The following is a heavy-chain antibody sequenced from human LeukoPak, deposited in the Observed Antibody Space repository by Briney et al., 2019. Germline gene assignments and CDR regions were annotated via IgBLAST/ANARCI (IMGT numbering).Heavy chain of an antibody. V-gene: IGHV3-30*02. D-gene: IGHD6-13*01. CDR2: IRYDGSNK. Sequence: GGSLRLSCAASGFTFSSYGMHWVRQAPGKGLDWVAFIRYDGSNKYYADSVKGRFTISRDNSKNTLYLQMNSLRAEDTAVYYCAKSPSSSWYYYYYYMDVWGKGTTVTVSS. CDR1: GFTFSSYG. CDR3: AKSPSSSWYYYYYYMDV. J-gene: IGHJ6*03.